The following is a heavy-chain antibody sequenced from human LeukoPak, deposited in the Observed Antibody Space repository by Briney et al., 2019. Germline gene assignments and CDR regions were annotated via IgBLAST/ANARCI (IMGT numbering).Heavy chain of an antibody. CDR2: IYHRGST. CDR1: GGSMSSVGDS. J-gene: IGHJ3*02. Sequence: SETLSLTCAVSGGSMSSVGDSWSWIRQPPGKGLEWIGYIYHRGSTYYNPSLKSRVTISVDRSKNQFSLKLSSVTAADTAVYYCARGNYYGSGRPPGAFDIWGQGTMVTVSS. V-gene: IGHV4-30-2*01. D-gene: IGHD3-10*01. CDR3: ARGNYYGSGRPPGAFDI.